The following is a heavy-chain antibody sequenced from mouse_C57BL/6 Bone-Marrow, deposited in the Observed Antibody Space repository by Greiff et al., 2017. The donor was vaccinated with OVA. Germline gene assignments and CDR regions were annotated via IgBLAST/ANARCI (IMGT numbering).Heavy chain of an antibody. CDR1: GFTFSDYG. Sequence: EVKLVESGGGLVQPGGSLKLSCAASGFTFSDYGMAWVRQAPRKGPEWVAFISNLAYSIYYADTVTGRFTISRENAKNTLYLEMSSLRSEDTAMYYCARQDYYGSRGYFDVWGTGTTVTVSS. D-gene: IGHD1-1*01. V-gene: IGHV5-15*04. CDR2: ISNLAYSI. CDR3: ARQDYYGSRGYFDV. J-gene: IGHJ1*03.